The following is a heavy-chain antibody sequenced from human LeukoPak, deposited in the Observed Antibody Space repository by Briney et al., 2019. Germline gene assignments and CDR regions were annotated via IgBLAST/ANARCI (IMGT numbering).Heavy chain of an antibody. J-gene: IGHJ5*02. D-gene: IGHD3-9*01. V-gene: IGHV1-46*01. Sequence: ASVKVSCKASGNTFTSHDLHWVRQAPGQGLEWMGIINPSGTRTSYAQKFQGTVTMTRDTSPGTVSMELSSLTSEDTAAYYCARGLTGYYNNWFDLWGQGTLVTVSS. CDR2: INPSGTRT. CDR1: GNTFTSHD. CDR3: ARGLTGYYNNWFDL.